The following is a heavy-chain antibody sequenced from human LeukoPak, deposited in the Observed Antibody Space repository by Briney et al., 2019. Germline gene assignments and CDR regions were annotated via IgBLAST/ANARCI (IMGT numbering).Heavy chain of an antibody. Sequence: SETLSLTCTVSGGSISSYYWSWIRKPPGKGLKWIGYIYYSGSTNYNPSLKSRVTISVDTSKNQFSLKLSSVTAADTAVYYCASTTGTTGGGLGAWGQGTLVTVSS. CDR3: ASTTGTTGGGLGA. J-gene: IGHJ5*02. D-gene: IGHD1-7*01. V-gene: IGHV4-59*01. CDR2: IYYSGST. CDR1: GGSISSYY.